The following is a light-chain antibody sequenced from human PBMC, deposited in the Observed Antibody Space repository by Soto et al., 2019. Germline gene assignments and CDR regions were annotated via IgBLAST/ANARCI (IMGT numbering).Light chain of an antibody. J-gene: IGKJ4*01. CDR2: GAS. V-gene: IGKV3-20*01. CDR3: QQFGSSPT. CDR1: QTISSTF. Sequence: EIVLTQSPGTLSLSPGERATLLCRASQTISSTFLAWYQQKPGQAPRLLIYGASSRATGIPDRFSGSGSGTDFTVTISRLEPEDFAVYYCQQFGSSPTFGGGTKVEIK.